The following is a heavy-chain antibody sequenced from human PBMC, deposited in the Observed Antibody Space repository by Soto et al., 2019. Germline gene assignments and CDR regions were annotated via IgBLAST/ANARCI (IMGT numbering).Heavy chain of an antibody. CDR3: ARGPLDY. CDR1: GFTFRSYW. V-gene: IGHV3-7*03. Sequence: PGGSLRLSCAASGFTFRSYWMHWVRQTPGRGLEWVANINGDGSEKTYVDSVKGRFTISRDNAKNSLDLQMSSLRARDTAVYYCARGPLDYWGQGTLVTVSS. CDR2: INGDGSEK. J-gene: IGHJ4*02.